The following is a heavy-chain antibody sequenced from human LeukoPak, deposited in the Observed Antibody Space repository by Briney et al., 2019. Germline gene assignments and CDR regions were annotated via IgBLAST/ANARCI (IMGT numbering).Heavy chain of an antibody. D-gene: IGHD5-18*01. Sequence: PGGSLRLSCAASGFTFSVFWMFWVRQAPGQGLVWVSHISPDGRSTNYADSVKGRFTISRDSARNTLYLQLNSLTAEDTAVYYCAMGYKSAYSWDYWGQGTLVTVSS. J-gene: IGHJ4*02. CDR3: AMGYKSAYSWDY. V-gene: IGHV3-74*01. CDR2: ISPDGRST. CDR1: GFTFSVFW.